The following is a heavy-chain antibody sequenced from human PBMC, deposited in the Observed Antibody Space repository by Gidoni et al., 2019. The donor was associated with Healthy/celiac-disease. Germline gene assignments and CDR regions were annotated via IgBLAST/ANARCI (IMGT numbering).Heavy chain of an antibody. J-gene: IGHJ3*02. D-gene: IGHD6-13*01. CDR1: GFTFSSYD. CDR3: ARSLQQLDAFDI. V-gene: IGHV3-13*01. CDR2: IGTAGDT. Sequence: EVQLVESGGGLVQPGGSLRLSCAASGFTFSSYDMHWVRQATGKGLEWVSAIGTAGDTYYPGSVKGRFTISRENAKNSLYLQMNSLRAGDTAVYYCARSLQQLDAFDIWGQGTMVTVSS.